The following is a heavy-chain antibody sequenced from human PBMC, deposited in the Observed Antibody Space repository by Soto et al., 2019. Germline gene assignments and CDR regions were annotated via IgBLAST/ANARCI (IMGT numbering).Heavy chain of an antibody. V-gene: IGHV3-48*02. CDR3: AREVSYYYDSIHAFDI. Sequence: PGGSLRLSCAASGFTFSSYSMNWVRQAPGKGLEWVSYISSSSSTIYYADSVKGRFTISRDNAKNSLYLQMNSLRDEDTAVYYCAREVSYYYDSIHAFDIWGQGTMVTVSS. CDR2: ISSSSSTI. D-gene: IGHD3-22*01. CDR1: GFTFSSYS. J-gene: IGHJ3*02.